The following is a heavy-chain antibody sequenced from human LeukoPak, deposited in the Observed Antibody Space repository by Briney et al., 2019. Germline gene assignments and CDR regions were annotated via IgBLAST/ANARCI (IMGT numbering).Heavy chain of an antibody. Sequence: GRSLRLSCAASGFTFDDYAMHWVRQAPGKGLEWVSGISWNSGSIGYADSVKGRFTISRDNAKNSLYLQVNSLRAEDTAVYYCATLKDAVTIFDNWGQGTLVTVSS. CDR1: GFTFDDYA. CDR3: ATLKDAVTIFDN. CDR2: ISWNSGSI. D-gene: IGHD4-17*01. V-gene: IGHV3-9*01. J-gene: IGHJ4*02.